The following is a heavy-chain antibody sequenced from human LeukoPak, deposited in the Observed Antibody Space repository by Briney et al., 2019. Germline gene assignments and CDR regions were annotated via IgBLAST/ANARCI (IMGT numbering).Heavy chain of an antibody. D-gene: IGHD6-6*01. CDR2: ISYDGGNK. CDR1: GFTFSSYA. V-gene: IGHV3-30-3*01. CDR3: ARDRGYSSSSGVDY. J-gene: IGHJ4*02. Sequence: GRSLRLSCAASGFTFSSYAMHWVRQPPGKGPEWVAVISYDGGNKYYADSVKGRFTISRDNSKNTLYLQMNSLTAEDTAVYYCARDRGYSSSSGVDYWGQGTLVTVSS.